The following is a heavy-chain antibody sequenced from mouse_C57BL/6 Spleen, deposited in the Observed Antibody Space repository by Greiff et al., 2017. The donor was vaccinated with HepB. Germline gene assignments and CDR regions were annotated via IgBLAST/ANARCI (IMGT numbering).Heavy chain of an antibody. J-gene: IGHJ2*01. V-gene: IGHV3-2*02. CDR2: ISYSGST. Sequence: EVQLQESGPGLVKPSQSLSLTCTVTGYSITSGYGWNWIRQFPGNKLEWMGYISYSGSTNYNPSIKSRITNTRDTSKNQFCMQLNSVTTEDTATYYCARTARIKYWGQGTTLTVSS. CDR3: ARTARIKY. CDR1: GYSITSGYG. D-gene: IGHD1-2*01.